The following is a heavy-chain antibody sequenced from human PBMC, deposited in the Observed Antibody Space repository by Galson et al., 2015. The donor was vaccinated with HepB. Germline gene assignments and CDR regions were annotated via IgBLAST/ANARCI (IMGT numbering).Heavy chain of an antibody. V-gene: IGHV4-59*01. CDR1: GGSISGNY. CDR2: IYYSGNT. CDR3: ARAARSGAFDI. Sequence: CTVSGGSISGNYWSWIRQPPGKGLEWIGYIYYSGNTNYNPSLKSRVTISVDTSKSQFSLKLSSVTAADTAVYYCARAARSGAFDIWGQGTMVTVSS. J-gene: IGHJ3*02. D-gene: IGHD1-14*01.